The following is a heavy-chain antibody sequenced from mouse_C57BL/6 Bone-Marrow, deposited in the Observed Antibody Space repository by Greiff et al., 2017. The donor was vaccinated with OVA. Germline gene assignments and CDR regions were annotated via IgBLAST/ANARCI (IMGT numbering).Heavy chain of an antibody. V-gene: IGHV1-26*01. J-gene: IGHJ2*01. CDR3: AREEDVGYYFDY. CDR1: GYTFTDYY. Sequence: VQLQQSGPELVKPGASVKISCKASGYTFTDYYMNWVKQSHGKSLEWIGDINPNNGGTSYNQKFKGKATLTVAKSSSPASLLLRILTSEDSAGYYCAREEDVGYYFDYWGQGTTLTVSS. CDR2: INPNNGGT.